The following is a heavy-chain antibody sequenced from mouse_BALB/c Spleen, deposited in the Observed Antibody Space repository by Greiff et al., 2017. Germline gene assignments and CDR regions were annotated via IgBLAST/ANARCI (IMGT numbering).Heavy chain of an antibody. D-gene: IGHD2-14*01. J-gene: IGHJ4*01. CDR2: IWGGGST. V-gene: IGHV2-9*02. Sequence: VQLQQSGPGLVQPSQSLSITCTVSGFSLTSYGVHWVRQPPGKGLEWLGVIWGGGSTNYNSALMSRLSISKDNSKSQVFLKMNSLQTDDTAMYYCARGDYRYSYAMDYWGQGTSVTVSS. CDR1: GFSLTSYG. CDR3: ARGDYRYSYAMDY.